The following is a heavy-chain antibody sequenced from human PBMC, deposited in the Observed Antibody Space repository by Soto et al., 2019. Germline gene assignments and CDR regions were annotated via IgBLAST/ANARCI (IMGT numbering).Heavy chain of an antibody. J-gene: IGHJ6*02. Sequence: TSETLSLTCAVYGGSFSGYYWSWIRQPPGKGLEWIGEINHSGSTNYNPSLKSRVTISVDTSKNQFSLKLSSVTAADTAVYYCARGRGTVTKVNFYYYGMDVWGQGTTVTVSS. CDR2: INHSGST. CDR1: GGSFSGYY. V-gene: IGHV4-34*01. D-gene: IGHD4-4*01. CDR3: ARGRGTVTKVNFYYYGMDV.